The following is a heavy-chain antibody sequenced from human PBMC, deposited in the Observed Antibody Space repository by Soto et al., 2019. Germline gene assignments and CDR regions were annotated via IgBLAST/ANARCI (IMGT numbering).Heavy chain of an antibody. CDR1: GFTFSSYS. CDR2: ISSSSSTI. V-gene: IGHV3-48*02. CDR3: ARMGRYCTNGVCFLDYFDY. D-gene: IGHD2-8*01. Sequence: PGGSLRLSCAASGFTFSSYSMNWVRQAPGKGLEWVSYISSSSSTIYYADSVKGRFTISRDNAKNSLYLQMNSLRDEDTAVYYCARMGRYCTNGVCFLDYFDYWGQGTLVTVSS. J-gene: IGHJ4*02.